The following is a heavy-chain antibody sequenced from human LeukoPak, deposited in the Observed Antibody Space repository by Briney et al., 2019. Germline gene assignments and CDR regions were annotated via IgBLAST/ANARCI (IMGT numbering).Heavy chain of an antibody. V-gene: IGHV3-74*01. J-gene: IGHJ4*02. CDR2: INRGGSST. D-gene: IGHD6-13*01. Sequence: GGSLRISCAASGFTFSSYWMHWVRQAPGKGLVWVSRINRGGSSTSYADSVKGRFTISRDNAKNTLYLQMNSLRAEDTAVYYCSRTLAAADTLDYWGQGTLVTVRS. CDR1: GFTFSSYW. CDR3: SRTLAAADTLDY.